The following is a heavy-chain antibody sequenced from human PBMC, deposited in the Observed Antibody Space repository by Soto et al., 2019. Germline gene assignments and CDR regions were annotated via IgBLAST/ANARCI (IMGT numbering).Heavy chain of an antibody. J-gene: IGHJ4*02. Sequence: EVQLLESGGGLVQPGGSLRLSCAASGFTFSTYAMSWVRQAPGKGLEWVSAISGTGGSTYYADSVKGGFTISRDNSKNTLYLQMNSLRAEDTAVYYCAKNWDTTSSSSSHWGQGTLVTVSS. CDR2: ISGTGGST. CDR3: AKNWDTTSSSSSH. CDR1: GFTFSTYA. D-gene: IGHD6-6*01. V-gene: IGHV3-23*01.